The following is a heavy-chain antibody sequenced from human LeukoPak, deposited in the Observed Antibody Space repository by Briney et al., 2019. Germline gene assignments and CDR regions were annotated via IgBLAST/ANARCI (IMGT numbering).Heavy chain of an antibody. D-gene: IGHD4-17*01. Sequence: ASVKVSCKASGGTFSSYAISWVRQAPGQGLEWMGGIIPIFGTANYAQKFQGRVTITADESTSTAYMELRSLGSDDTAVYYCASYTVTSQHTHDYYFDYWGQGTLVTVSS. CDR1: GGTFSSYA. V-gene: IGHV1-69*13. J-gene: IGHJ4*02. CDR3: ASYTVTSQHTHDYYFDY. CDR2: IIPIFGTA.